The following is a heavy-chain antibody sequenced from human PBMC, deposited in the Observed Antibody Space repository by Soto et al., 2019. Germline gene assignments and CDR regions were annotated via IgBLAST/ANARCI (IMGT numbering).Heavy chain of an antibody. V-gene: IGHV5-51*01. D-gene: IGHD3-16*02. Sequence: TGESLKISCKGSGYSFTSYWIGWVRQMPGKGLEWMGIIYPGDSDTRYSPSFQGQVTISADKSISTAYLQWSSLKASDTAMYYCARHRDYVWGSYRFPYYYYGMDVWGQGTTVTVS. J-gene: IGHJ6*02. CDR1: GYSFTSYW. CDR2: IYPGDSDT. CDR3: ARHRDYVWGSYRFPYYYYGMDV.